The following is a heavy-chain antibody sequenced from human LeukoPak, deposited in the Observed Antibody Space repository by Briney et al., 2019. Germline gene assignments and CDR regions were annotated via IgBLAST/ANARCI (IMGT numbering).Heavy chain of an antibody. V-gene: IGHV4-38-2*02. J-gene: IGHJ5*02. CDR2: IYHSGST. Sequence: SETLSLTCTVSGYSISSGYYWGWIRQPPGKGLEWIGSIYHSGSTNYNPSLKSRVTISVDTSKNQFSLRLSSVTAADTAVYYCARVGGGSGNSGWFDPWGQGTLVTVSS. CDR3: ARVGGGSGNSGWFDP. D-gene: IGHD3-10*01. CDR1: GYSISSGYY.